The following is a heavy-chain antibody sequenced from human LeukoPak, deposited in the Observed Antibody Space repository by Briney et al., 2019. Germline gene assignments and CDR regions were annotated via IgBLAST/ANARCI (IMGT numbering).Heavy chain of an antibody. D-gene: IGHD1-7*01. CDR3: ARGADENKWNWRGLGYYYYYYYMDV. Sequence: GGSLRLSCAASGFTFSSYWMHWVRQAPGKGLEWVANIKQDGSEKYYVDSVKGRFTISRDNAKNSLYLQMNSLRAEDTAVYYCARGADENKWNWRGLGYYYYYYYMDVWGKGTTVTVSS. CDR2: IKQDGSEK. J-gene: IGHJ6*03. CDR1: GFTFSSYW. V-gene: IGHV3-7*01.